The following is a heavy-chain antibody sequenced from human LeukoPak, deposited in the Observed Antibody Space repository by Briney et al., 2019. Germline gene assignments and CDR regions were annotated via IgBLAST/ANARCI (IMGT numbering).Heavy chain of an antibody. CDR1: GFTVSINY. Sequence: GGSLRLSCAASGFTVSINYMNWVRQAPGKGLEWVSVIYSGGDTYYADSVKGRFTISRDNSKNTLYLQRNSLRAEDTAVYYCARAAKVLRYFDWPREGSLFDYWGQGTVVTVSS. D-gene: IGHD3-9*01. J-gene: IGHJ4*02. CDR2: IYSGGDT. V-gene: IGHV3-53*01. CDR3: ARAAKVLRYFDWPREGSLFDY.